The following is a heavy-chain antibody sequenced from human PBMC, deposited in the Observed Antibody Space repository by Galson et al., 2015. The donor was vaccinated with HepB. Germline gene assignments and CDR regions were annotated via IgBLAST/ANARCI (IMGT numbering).Heavy chain of an antibody. Sequence: SVKVSCKASGGTFSSYAISWVRQAPGQGLEWMGGIIPIFGTANYAQKFQGRVTITADESTSTAYMELSSLRSEDTAVYYCARGVPAGAGYPEQYYYYMDVWGKGTTVTVSS. D-gene: IGHD2-2*01. J-gene: IGHJ6*03. V-gene: IGHV1-69*13. CDR1: GGTFSSYA. CDR2: IIPIFGTA. CDR3: ARGVPAGAGYPEQYYYYMDV.